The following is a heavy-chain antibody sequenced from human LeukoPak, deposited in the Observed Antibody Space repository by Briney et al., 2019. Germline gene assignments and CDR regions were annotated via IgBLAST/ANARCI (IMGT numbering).Heavy chain of an antibody. CDR3: ARGIRWFDP. CDR1: GFIFRSHW. CDR2: IQQDGGET. J-gene: IGHJ5*02. V-gene: IGHV3-7*01. Sequence: GGSLRLSCAASGFIFRSHWMTWVRQVPGEGLEWVANIQQDGGETYYVDSVTGRFTIPRDNAKNSLYLQMSSLKVEHTAVYYCARGIRWFDPWGQGTLVTLSS.